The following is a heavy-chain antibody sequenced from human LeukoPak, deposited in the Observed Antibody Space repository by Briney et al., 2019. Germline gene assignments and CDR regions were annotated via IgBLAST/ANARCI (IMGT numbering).Heavy chain of an antibody. CDR2: IIPILGIA. V-gene: IGHV1-69*04. CDR1: GYTFTSYD. D-gene: IGHD1-26*01. Sequence: GASVKVSCKASGYTFTSYDINWVRQAPGQGLEWMGRIIPILGIANYAQKFQGRVTITADKSTSTAYMKLSSLRSEDTAVYYCARVQSGSYHRAWGQGTLVTVSS. J-gene: IGHJ5*02. CDR3: ARVQSGSYHRA.